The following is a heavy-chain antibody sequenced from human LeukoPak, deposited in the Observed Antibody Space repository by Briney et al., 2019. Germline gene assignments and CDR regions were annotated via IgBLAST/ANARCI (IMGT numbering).Heavy chain of an antibody. Sequence: SETPSLTCTVSGGSISSSSYYWGWIRQPPGKGLEWIGSIYYSGSTYYNPSLKSRVTISVDTSKNQFSLKLSSVTAADTAVYYCARLLADCSSTSCPSPWGAFDIWGQGTMVTVSS. CDR1: GGSISSSSYY. J-gene: IGHJ3*02. CDR3: ARLLADCSSTSCPSPWGAFDI. CDR2: IYYSGST. D-gene: IGHD2-2*01. V-gene: IGHV4-39*01.